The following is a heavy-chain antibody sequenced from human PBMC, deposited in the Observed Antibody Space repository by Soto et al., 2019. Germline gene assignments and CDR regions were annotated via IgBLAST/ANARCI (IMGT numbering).Heavy chain of an antibody. CDR1: GFTFTNSA. CDR3: VAELYSGGGCCSFDF. D-gene: IGHD2-21*02. J-gene: IGHJ3*01. V-gene: IGHV1-58*01. CDR2: IIVAGGRT. Sequence: SVKVSCKTSGFTFTNSAVQWVRQARGQRLEWIGWIIVAGGRTNYAREVQERVTISRDTSTATAYMELSGLRSEDTAVYYCVAELYSGGGCCSFDFWGQGTMVTVSS.